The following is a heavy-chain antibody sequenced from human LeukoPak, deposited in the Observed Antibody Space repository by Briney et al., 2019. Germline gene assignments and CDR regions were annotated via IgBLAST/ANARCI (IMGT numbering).Heavy chain of an antibody. Sequence: GGSLRLSCAASGFTFSSYWMSWVRQAPGKGLEWVANIKQDGSEKYYVDSVKGRFTISRDNAKNSLYLQMNSLRAEDTAVYYCARAWLLYGIEQDYWGQGTLVTVSS. V-gene: IGHV3-7*03. CDR3: ARAWLLYGIEQDY. CDR1: GFTFSSYW. J-gene: IGHJ4*02. CDR2: IKQDGSEK. D-gene: IGHD3/OR15-3a*01.